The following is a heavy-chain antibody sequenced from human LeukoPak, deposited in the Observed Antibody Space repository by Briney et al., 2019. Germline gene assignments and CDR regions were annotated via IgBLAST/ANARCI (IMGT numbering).Heavy chain of an antibody. D-gene: IGHD6-13*01. J-gene: IGHJ4*02. CDR3: ARGHSSSWYVDY. V-gene: IGHV3-21*01. CDR2: ISSSSSYI. Sequence: GGSLRLSCAASGFTVSSNYMSWVRQAPGKGLEWVSSISSSSSYIYYADSVKGRFTISRDNAKNSLYLQMNSLRAEDTAVYYCARGHSSSWYVDYWGQGTLVTVSS. CDR1: GFTVSSNY.